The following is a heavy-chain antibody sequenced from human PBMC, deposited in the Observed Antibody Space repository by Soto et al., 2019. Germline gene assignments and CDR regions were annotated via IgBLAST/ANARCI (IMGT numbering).Heavy chain of an antibody. CDR3: ARAGYSYGYPDYYGMDV. CDR1: GGSISSGGYS. J-gene: IGHJ6*02. V-gene: IGHV4-30-2*01. CDR2: IYHSGST. D-gene: IGHD5-18*01. Sequence: TLSLTCAVSGGSISSGGYSWSWIRQPPGKGLEWIGYIYHSGSTYYNPSLKSRVTISVDRSKNQFSLKLSSVTAADTAVYYCARAGYSYGYPDYYGMDVWGQGTTVTVSS.